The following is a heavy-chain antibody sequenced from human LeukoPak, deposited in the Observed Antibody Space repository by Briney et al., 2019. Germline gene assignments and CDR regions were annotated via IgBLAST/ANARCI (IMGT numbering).Heavy chain of an antibody. J-gene: IGHJ1*01. CDR1: GGTFSSYA. CDR3: ARGPAMYYDFWSGYEDTEYFQH. D-gene: IGHD3-3*01. V-gene: IGHV1-69*05. Sequence: SVKVSCKASGGTFSSYAISWVRQALGQGLEWMGGIIPIFGTANFAQKFQGRVTITTDESTSTAYMELSSLRSEDTAVYYCARGPAMYYDFWSGYEDTEYFQHWGQGTLVTVSS. CDR2: IIPIFGTA.